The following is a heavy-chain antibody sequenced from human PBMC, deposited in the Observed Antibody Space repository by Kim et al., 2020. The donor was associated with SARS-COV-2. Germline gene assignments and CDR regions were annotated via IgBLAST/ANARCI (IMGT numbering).Heavy chain of an antibody. V-gene: IGHV3-30*04. J-gene: IGHJ4*01. D-gene: IGHD3-10*01. CDR2: ISYDGSTK. Sequence: GGSLRLSCAASGFTFSSYAMHWVRQAPGKVREGVAVISYDGSTKYYADSVKGRFTISRDNSKNTLYLQMNSLRAEDTAVYYCARVSSWFGESPMLYYFD. CDR1: GFTFSSYA. CDR3: ARVSSWFGESPMLYYFD.